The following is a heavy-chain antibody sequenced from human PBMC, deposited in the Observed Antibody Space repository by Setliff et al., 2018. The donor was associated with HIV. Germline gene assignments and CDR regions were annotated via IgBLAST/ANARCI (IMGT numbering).Heavy chain of an antibody. CDR3: ARLSCSSNSCPFDY. J-gene: IGHJ4*02. D-gene: IGHD2-2*01. CDR1: DGSMTSGSYY. CDR2: VYYSGTT. Sequence: LSLTCSVSDGSMTSGSYYWGWIRQPPGKGLEWIGSVYYSGTTYYNPSLKSRLRMSVDTSKNQFTLKVISMTAADTAVYYCARLSCSSNSCPFDYWVQGTLVTVSS. V-gene: IGHV4-39*06.